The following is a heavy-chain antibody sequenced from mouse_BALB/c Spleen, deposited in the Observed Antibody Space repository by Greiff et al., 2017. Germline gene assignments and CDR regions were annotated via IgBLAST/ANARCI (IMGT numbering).Heavy chain of an antibody. CDR1: GFSLTGYG. CDR3: ARGYYGSSHYYAMDY. V-gene: IGHV2-6-7*01. J-gene: IGHJ4*01. CDR2: IWGDGST. Sequence: VQLQESGPGLVAPSQSLSITCTVSGFSLTGYGVNWVRQPPGKGLEWLGMIWGDGSTNYNSALMSRLSISKDNSKSQVFLKMNSLQTDDTAMYYCARGYYGSSHYYAMDYWGQGTSVTVSS. D-gene: IGHD1-1*01.